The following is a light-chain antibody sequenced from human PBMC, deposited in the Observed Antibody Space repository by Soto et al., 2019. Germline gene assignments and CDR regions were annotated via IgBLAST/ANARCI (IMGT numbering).Light chain of an antibody. CDR3: NSYAGGDWV. Sequence: QSALTQPPSASGSLGQSVTIPCTGTSSDVGRYNYVSWYQQHPGKIPKLLIYEVSNRPSGVPDRLSGSKSGNTASLTVSGLQAEDEADYYCNSYAGGDWVFGVGTKVTVL. CDR2: EVS. CDR1: SSDVGRYNY. V-gene: IGLV2-8*01. J-gene: IGLJ3*02.